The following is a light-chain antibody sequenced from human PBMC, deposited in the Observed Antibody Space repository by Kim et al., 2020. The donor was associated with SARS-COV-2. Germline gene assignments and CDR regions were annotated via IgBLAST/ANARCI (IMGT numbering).Light chain of an antibody. CDR3: QQSYSHPYT. J-gene: IGKJ2*01. V-gene: IGKV1-39*01. Sequence: SPSVGGRVTITCRAGQNSSTSLNWYQQRSGRAPKLLLYSTSRLQGGVPPRFGGTGSGTDFSLTISLLQPEDSATYFCQQSYSHPYTFGLGTKLEI. CDR1: QNSSTS. CDR2: STS.